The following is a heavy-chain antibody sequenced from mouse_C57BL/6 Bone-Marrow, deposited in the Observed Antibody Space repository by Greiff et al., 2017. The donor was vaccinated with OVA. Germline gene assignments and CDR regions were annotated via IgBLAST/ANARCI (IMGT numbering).Heavy chain of an antibody. J-gene: IGHJ1*03. V-gene: IGHV5-16*01. CDR3: ARAYGDWYFDV. CDR2: INYDGSST. CDR1: GFTFSDYY. Sequence: EVKLMESEGGLVQPGSSLKLSCTASGFTFSDYYMAWVRQVPEKGLEWVANINYDGSSTYYLDSLKSRFIISRDNAKNILYLQMSSLKSEDTATYYWARAYGDWYFDVWGTGTTVTVSS. D-gene: IGHD1-1*01.